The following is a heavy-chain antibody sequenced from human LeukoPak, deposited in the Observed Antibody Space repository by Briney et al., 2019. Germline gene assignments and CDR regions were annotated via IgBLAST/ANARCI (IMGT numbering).Heavy chain of an antibody. CDR3: AREELPGPYYYYGMDV. J-gene: IGHJ6*02. V-gene: IGHV1-2*02. CDR1: GYTFTGYY. Sequence: GASVKVSCKASGYTFTGYYMRWVRQAPGQGLEWMGWINPNSGGTNYAQKFQGRVTMTRDTSISTAYMELSRLRSDDTAVYYCAREELPGPYYYYGMDVWGQGTTVTVSS. CDR2: INPNSGGT. D-gene: IGHD1-26*01.